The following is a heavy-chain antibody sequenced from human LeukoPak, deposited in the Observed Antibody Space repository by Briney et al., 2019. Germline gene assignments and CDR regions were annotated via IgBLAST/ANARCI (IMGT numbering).Heavy chain of an antibody. CDR3: ARAAPITYYYDSSGRTYYFDY. J-gene: IGHJ4*02. CDR2: INPNSGGT. Sequence: GASAKVSCKASGYTFTGYYMHWVRQAPGQGLEWMGWINPNSGGTNYAQKFQGRVTMTRDTSISTAYMELSRLRSDDTAVYYCARAAPITYYYDSSGRTYYFDYWGQGTLVTVSS. D-gene: IGHD3-22*01. V-gene: IGHV1-2*02. CDR1: GYTFTGYY.